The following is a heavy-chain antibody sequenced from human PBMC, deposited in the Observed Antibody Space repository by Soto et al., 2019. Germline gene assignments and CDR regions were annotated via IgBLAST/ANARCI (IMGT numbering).Heavy chain of an antibody. CDR3: AKSIAVAGRPYYFDY. V-gene: IGHV3-23*01. D-gene: IGHD6-19*01. Sequence: PGGSLRLSWAASGFTFSSYAMSWVRQAPGKGLEWVSAISGSGGSTYYADSVKGRFTISRDNSKNTLYLQMNSLRAEDTAVYYCAKSIAVAGRPYYFDYWGQGTLVTVS. J-gene: IGHJ4*02. CDR1: GFTFSSYA. CDR2: ISGSGGST.